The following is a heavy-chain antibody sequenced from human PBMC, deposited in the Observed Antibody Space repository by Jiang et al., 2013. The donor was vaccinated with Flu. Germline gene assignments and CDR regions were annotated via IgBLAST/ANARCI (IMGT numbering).Heavy chain of an antibody. J-gene: IGHJ4*02. V-gene: IGHV4-39*01. D-gene: IGHD4-17*01. CDR3: ARRSEIGDQPIADH. CDR2: IYNNGNT. Sequence: EWIGGIYNNGNTYYNPSLNSRVTISLDTSKKQFSLKLRSVTGADAAVYYCARRSEIGDQPIADHWGRGNAGHRLL.